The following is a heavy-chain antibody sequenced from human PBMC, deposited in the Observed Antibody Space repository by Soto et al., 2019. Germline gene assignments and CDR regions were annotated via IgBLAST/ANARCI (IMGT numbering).Heavy chain of an antibody. V-gene: IGHV2-5*01. CDR3: AHRHDLGGFDI. J-gene: IGHJ3*02. CDR1: GFSLNTRAVG. Sequence: QITLKESGPTLVKPTQTLTLTCTFSGFSLNTRAVGVGWIRQPPGKALDWLALINWNDDERYSPSLKDRLTITKDTSRNHVVLTMTNVAPVDTATYYCAHRHDLGGFDIWGQGTTVTVSS. D-gene: IGHD2-15*01. CDR2: INWNDDE.